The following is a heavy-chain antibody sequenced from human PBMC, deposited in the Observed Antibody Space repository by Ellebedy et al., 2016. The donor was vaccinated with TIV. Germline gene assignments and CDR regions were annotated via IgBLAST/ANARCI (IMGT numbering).Heavy chain of an antibody. CDR1: GLSFSTYG. D-gene: IGHD3-10*01. J-gene: IGHJ4*02. Sequence: GGSLRLXXAASGLSFSTYGMTWVRQAPGEGLLWVSTISASGTSTSYADSVRGRFTISRDNSKNTLSLQMNSLRAEDTAIYYCARHYVPDYGSGTFYPSDHWGQGTLVTVSS. CDR2: ISASGTST. CDR3: ARHYVPDYGSGTFYPSDH. V-gene: IGHV3-23*01.